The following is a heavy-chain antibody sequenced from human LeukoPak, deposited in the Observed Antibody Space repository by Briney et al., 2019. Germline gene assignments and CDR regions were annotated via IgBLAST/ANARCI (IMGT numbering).Heavy chain of an antibody. CDR2: INSDGSST. CDR3: ARGIYGGNSRWFDP. D-gene: IGHD4-23*01. CDR1: GFTFSSYW. J-gene: IGHJ5*02. Sequence: GGSLRLSCAASGFTFSSYWMHWVRQAPGKGLVWVSRINSDGSSTSYADSVKGRFTISRDNAKHTLYLQMNSLRAEDTAVYYCARGIYGGNSRWFDPWGQGTLVTVSS. V-gene: IGHV3-74*01.